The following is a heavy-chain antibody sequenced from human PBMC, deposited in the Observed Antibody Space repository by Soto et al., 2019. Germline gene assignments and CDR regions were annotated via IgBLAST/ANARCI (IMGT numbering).Heavy chain of an antibody. V-gene: IGHV5-10-1*01. CDR2: IDPSDSNS. J-gene: IGHJ3*02. D-gene: IGHD3-10*01. CDR3: ARLWFGYLSTPSAAFDI. Sequence: GESLKISCKGSGYSFTSYWITWVRQMPGKGLEWMGRIDPSDSNSNYSPSFQGHVTISADKSITTAYLQWSSLKASDTAMYYCARLWFGYLSTPSAAFDIWGQGTMVTVSS. CDR1: GYSFTSYW.